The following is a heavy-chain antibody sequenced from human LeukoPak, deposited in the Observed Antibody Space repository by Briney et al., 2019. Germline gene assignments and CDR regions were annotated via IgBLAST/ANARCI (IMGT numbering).Heavy chain of an antibody. CDR1: GFTFSSYS. CDR3: ASEPRSIGSGSYLNWFDP. CDR2: ISSSSSYI. V-gene: IGHV3-21*01. D-gene: IGHD3-10*01. Sequence: GGSLRLSCAASGFTFSSYSMNWVRQAPGKGLEWVSSISSSSSYIYYADSAKGRFTISRDNAKNSLYLQMNSLRAEDTAVYYCASEPRSIGSGSYLNWFDPWGQGTLVTVSS. J-gene: IGHJ5*02.